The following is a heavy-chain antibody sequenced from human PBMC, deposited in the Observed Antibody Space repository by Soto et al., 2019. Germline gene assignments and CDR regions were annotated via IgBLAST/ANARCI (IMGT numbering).Heavy chain of an antibody. V-gene: IGHV4-31*03. CDR2: IYYSGST. Sequence: QVQLQESGPGLVEPSQTLSLTCTVSGGSISSGGYYWSWVRQHPGKGLEWIGYIYYSGSTYYNPSLKGRVTISVDTSKNQFSLKLSSVTAADTAVYYCARDRSGYDYFDYWGQGTLVTVSS. D-gene: IGHD5-12*01. CDR3: ARDRSGYDYFDY. CDR1: GGSISSGGYY. J-gene: IGHJ4*02.